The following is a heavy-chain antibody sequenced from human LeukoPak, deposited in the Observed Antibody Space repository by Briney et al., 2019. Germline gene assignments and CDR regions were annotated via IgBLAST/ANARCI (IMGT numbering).Heavy chain of an antibody. CDR2: IHYSGST. V-gene: IGHV4-31*03. Sequence: PSETLSLTCTVSGGSISSADYYWSWIRQHPGKGLEWIAYIHYSGSTYYNPSLKSRVTTSLDTSENQFSLKLSSVTAADTAVYYCARLYSSAYYFDYWGQGTLVTVSS. J-gene: IGHJ4*02. D-gene: IGHD3-22*01. CDR3: ARLYSSAYYFDY. CDR1: GGSISSADYY.